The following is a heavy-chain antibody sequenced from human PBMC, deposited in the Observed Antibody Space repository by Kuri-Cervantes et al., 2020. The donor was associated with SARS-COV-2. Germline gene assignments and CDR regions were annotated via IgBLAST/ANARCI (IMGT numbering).Heavy chain of an antibody. Sequence: SVKVSCKASGGTFSSYAISWVRQAPGQGLEWMGGIIPIFGIANYAQKFQGRVTITADKSTSTAYMELSSLRSEDTAVYYCANSQAVGAVDPFDIWGQGTMVTVSS. V-gene: IGHV1-69*10. J-gene: IGHJ3*02. D-gene: IGHD1-26*01. CDR3: ANSQAVGAVDPFDI. CDR1: GGTFSSYA. CDR2: IIPIFGIA.